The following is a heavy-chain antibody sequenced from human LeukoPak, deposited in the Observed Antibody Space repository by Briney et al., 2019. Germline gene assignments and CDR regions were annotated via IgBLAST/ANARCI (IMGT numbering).Heavy chain of an antibody. J-gene: IGHJ4*02. V-gene: IGHV1-69*04. Sequence: SVKVSCKASGGTFSSYTISWVRQAPGQGLEWMGRIIPILGIANYAQKFQGRVTITADKSTSTAYMELSSLRSEDTAVYYCARDLTYYYDSSGLAPQESDYWGQGTLVTVSS. CDR3: ARDLTYYYDSSGLAPQESDY. CDR2: IIPILGIA. D-gene: IGHD3-22*01. CDR1: GGTFSSYT.